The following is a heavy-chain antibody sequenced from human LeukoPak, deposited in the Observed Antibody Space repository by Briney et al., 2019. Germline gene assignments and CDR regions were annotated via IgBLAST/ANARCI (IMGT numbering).Heavy chain of an antibody. CDR2: INHSGST. CDR1: GGSFSGYY. V-gene: IGHV4-34*01. Sequence: SETLSLTCAVYGGSFSGYYWSWIRQPPGKGLEWIGEINHSGSTNYNPSLKSRVTMSVDTSKNQFSLKLSSVTAADTAVYYCARGGYSYGYVRYYYYYMDIWGNGTTVTVSS. J-gene: IGHJ6*03. D-gene: IGHD5-18*01. CDR3: ARGGYSYGYVRYYYYYMDI.